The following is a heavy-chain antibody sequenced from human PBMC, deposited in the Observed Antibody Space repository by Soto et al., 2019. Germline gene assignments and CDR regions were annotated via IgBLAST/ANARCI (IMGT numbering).Heavy chain of an antibody. CDR1: GYSFSDYF. J-gene: IGHJ6*02. V-gene: IGHV1-2*02. CDR2: INPKTAAT. Sequence: ASVKVSCKPSGYSFSDYFIQWVRQAPGQGLEWVAWINPKTAATNYTKKFQGRVSLTWDTSSTTAYMELTRLRPDDTAVYYCARIKWGLNYYNGMDVWGQGTTVTVSS. CDR3: ARIKWGLNYYNGMDV. D-gene: IGHD1-26*01.